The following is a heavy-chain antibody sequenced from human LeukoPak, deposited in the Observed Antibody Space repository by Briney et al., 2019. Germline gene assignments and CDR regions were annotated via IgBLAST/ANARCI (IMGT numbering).Heavy chain of an antibody. CDR1: GYTFTTYY. J-gene: IGHJ5*02. Sequence: ASVKVSCKASGYTFTTYYMHWVQQAPGQGLEWMGAIKPSGGRTSYAQKFQDRVTMTWDMSTSTVYMDLSSLRSEDTAVYYCAREYLVGYSSSWHSGWFDPWGQGTLVTVSS. D-gene: IGHD6-13*01. CDR3: AREYLVGYSSSWHSGWFDP. V-gene: IGHV1-46*01. CDR2: IKPSGGRT.